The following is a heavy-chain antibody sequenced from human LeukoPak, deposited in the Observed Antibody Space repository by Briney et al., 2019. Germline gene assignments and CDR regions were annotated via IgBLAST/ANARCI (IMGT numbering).Heavy chain of an antibody. V-gene: IGHV3-23*01. D-gene: IGHD6-13*01. CDR1: GFTFSSYA. CDR2: ISGSGGTT. CDR3: AKRVAAAGPYFDY. J-gene: IGHJ4*02. Sequence: GGSLRLSCAASGFTFSSYAMNWVREAPGKGLEWVSLISGSGGTTYYADSVKGRFTISRDNSRNTLYLQMSSLRDEDTAVYSCAKRVAAAGPYFDYWGQGTLVTVSS.